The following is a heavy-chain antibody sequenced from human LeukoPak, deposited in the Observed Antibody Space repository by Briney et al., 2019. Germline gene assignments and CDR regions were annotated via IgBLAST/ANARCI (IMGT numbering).Heavy chain of an antibody. CDR1: GGSISSHY. Sequence: PSETLSLTCTVSGGSISSHYWSWIRQPPGKGLEWIGYIYYSGSTNYNPSLKSRVTISVDTSKNQFSLKLSSVTAADTAVYYCARDLTSYYDFWSGLDPWGQGTPVTVSS. D-gene: IGHD3-3*01. J-gene: IGHJ5*02. CDR3: ARDLTSYYDFWSGLDP. CDR2: IYYSGST. V-gene: IGHV4-59*11.